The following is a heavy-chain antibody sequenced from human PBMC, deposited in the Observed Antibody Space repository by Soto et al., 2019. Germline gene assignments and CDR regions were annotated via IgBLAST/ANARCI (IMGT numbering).Heavy chain of an antibody. Sequence: PSETLSLTCDVSRGSVSNNNWWSWVRQSPGEGLEWIGEIHHGGSTNYNPSLKSRVTISVDKSKNQFFLKVNCVTAADTAVYYCTKNSAYALDYWGRGVLVTVSS. V-gene: IGHV4-4*02. J-gene: IGHJ4*02. CDR1: RGSVSNNNW. D-gene: IGHD5-12*01. CDR2: IHHGGST. CDR3: TKNSAYALDY.